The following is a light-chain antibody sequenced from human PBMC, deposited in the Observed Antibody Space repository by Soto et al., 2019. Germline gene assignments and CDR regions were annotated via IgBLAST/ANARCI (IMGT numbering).Light chain of an antibody. CDR2: GAS. CDR1: QGISSY. J-gene: IGKJ1*01. Sequence: DIVLTQSPSTLSLSPGERATLSCRASQGISSYLAWYQQKAGQAPRLLISGASGRATGVPDRFSGSGSGTEFTLTIDRLESEDFAVYFCQQYGDLPWTFGQGTKVDIK. V-gene: IGKV3-20*01. CDR3: QQYGDLPWT.